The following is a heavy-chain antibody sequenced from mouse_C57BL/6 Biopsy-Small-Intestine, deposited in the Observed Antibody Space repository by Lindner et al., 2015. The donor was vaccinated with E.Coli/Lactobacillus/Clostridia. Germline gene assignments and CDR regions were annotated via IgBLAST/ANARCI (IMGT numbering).Heavy chain of an antibody. D-gene: IGHD2-4*01. CDR1: GYAFSRYW. V-gene: IGHV1-80*01. Sequence: VQLQESGAELVKPGASVKISCKVSGYAFSRYWMNWVKQRPGEGLEWIGQLYPGDGDTNYNGKFKGKATLTADISSSTAYMQLSSLTSEDSAVYFCAGGLPWYFDVWGTGTTVTVSS. J-gene: IGHJ1*03. CDR2: LYPGDGDT. CDR3: AGGLPWYFDV.